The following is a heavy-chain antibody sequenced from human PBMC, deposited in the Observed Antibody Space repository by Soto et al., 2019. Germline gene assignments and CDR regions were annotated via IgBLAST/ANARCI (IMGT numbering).Heavy chain of an antibody. D-gene: IGHD2-15*01. CDR1: GDSFTTYW. Sequence: GESLKISCRVSGDSFTTYWIAWVRQVPGKGLGWMGIIYPCDFDTRYSPSFQGQVTISVDKSINTAYLQWNSLKASDSAMYYCYRKNGRSYFNWFDSWGQGTLVTVSS. CDR2: IYPCDFDT. J-gene: IGHJ5*01. CDR3: YRKNGRSYFNWFDS. V-gene: IGHV5-51*01.